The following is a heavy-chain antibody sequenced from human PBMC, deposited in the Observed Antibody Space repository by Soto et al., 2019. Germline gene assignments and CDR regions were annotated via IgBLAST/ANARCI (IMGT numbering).Heavy chain of an antibody. CDR2: IWYDGSNK. CDR1: GFTFRNHA. CDR3: ARDGQQLAPYSMDV. D-gene: IGHD6-13*01. J-gene: IGHJ6*02. V-gene: IGHV3-33*01. Sequence: QVQLVESGGGVVQPGMSLRLSCAASGFTFRNHAIHWVRQAPGKGLEWVAQIWYDGSNKYYADSVKSRFTISRDYSQNTMYVQMDSLRADDTSVYYCARDGQQLAPYSMDVWGQGTTVTVSS.